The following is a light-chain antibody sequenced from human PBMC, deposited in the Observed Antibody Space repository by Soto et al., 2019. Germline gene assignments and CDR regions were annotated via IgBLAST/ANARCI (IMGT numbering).Light chain of an antibody. CDR2: AAS. CDR1: QGISSW. V-gene: IGKV1-12*01. Sequence: DIQMTQSPSSVSASVGDRVTITCRASQGISSWLAWYQQKPGKAPKLLIYAASTLQNGVPSTFSGSVSGTEFTLTISSLQPEDFGTYYCQQFKSYPITFGQGTRLEIK. J-gene: IGKJ5*01. CDR3: QQFKSYPIT.